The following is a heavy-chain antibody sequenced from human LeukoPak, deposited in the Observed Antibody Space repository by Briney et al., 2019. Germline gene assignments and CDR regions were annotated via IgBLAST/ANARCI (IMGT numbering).Heavy chain of an antibody. V-gene: IGHV1-69*05. D-gene: IGHD4-23*01. J-gene: IGHJ3*02. Sequence: SVKVSCKASGGTFSSYAISWVRQAPGQGLEWMGGIIPIFGTANYAQKFQGRVTITTDESTSTAYMELSSLRSEDTAVYYCAAEIYGGNSDCCSFDIWGQGTMVTVSS. CDR3: AAEIYGGNSDCCSFDI. CDR1: GGTFSSYA. CDR2: IIPIFGTA.